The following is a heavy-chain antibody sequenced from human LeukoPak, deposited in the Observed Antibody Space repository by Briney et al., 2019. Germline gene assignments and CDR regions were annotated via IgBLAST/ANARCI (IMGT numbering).Heavy chain of an antibody. CDR3: AKVRVAAPVYYFDY. D-gene: IGHD6-13*01. J-gene: IGHJ4*02. CDR2: LSGRGSDT. V-gene: IGHV3-23*01. Sequence: GGSLRLSCAASGFTFSTCAMSWVRQAPGKGLEWVSTLSGRGSDTYYAGSVKGRFTISRDNSKNTLYLQMNSLRAEDTAVYYCAKVRVAAPVYYFDYWGQGTLVTVSS. CDR1: GFTFSTCA.